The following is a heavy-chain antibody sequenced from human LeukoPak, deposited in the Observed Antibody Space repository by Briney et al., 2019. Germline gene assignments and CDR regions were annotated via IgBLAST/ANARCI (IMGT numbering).Heavy chain of an antibody. D-gene: IGHD2-15*01. CDR3: ARPLYSRTAYYHYGVDV. CDR1: GYNFANYW. V-gene: IGHV5-51*01. CDR2: IYSGDSDT. Sequence: GESLKISCKGSGYNFANYWIAWVRQMPGKGLEWMGIIYSGDSDTRYSPSFQGQVTISADKSISTAYLQWSSLKASDTATYYCARPLYSRTAYYHYGVDVWGQGTTVTVSS. J-gene: IGHJ6*02.